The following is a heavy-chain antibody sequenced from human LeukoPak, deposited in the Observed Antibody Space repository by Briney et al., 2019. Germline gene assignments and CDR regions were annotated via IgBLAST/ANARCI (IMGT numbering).Heavy chain of an antibody. D-gene: IGHD3-3*01. V-gene: IGHV4-59*01. CDR2: IYYSGST. Sequence: KPSETLSLTCTVSGGSISSYYWSWIRQPPGKGLEWIGYIYYSGSTNYNPSLKSRVTISVGTSKNQFSLQLRSVTAADTALYYCARGLGNNNFWSGLGYWGQGTLVTVSS. CDR3: ARGLGNNNFWSGLGY. J-gene: IGHJ4*02. CDR1: GGSISSYY.